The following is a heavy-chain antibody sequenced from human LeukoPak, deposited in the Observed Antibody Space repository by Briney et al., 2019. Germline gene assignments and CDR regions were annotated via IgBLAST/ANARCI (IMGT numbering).Heavy chain of an antibody. CDR3: ARDDEYHEGSGYYDRLDQ. CDR2: IKQDGSVA. V-gene: IGHV3-7*01. CDR1: GFTFSNYW. Sequence: PAGGSLRLSCAASGFTFSNYWMNWVRQAPGKGLEWVANIKQDGSVAYYTDPVKGRFTISRNNAKKSLYLQMNSLRVEDTALYFCARDDEYHEGSGYYDRLDQWGQGTLVTVSS. J-gene: IGHJ4*02. D-gene: IGHD3-22*01.